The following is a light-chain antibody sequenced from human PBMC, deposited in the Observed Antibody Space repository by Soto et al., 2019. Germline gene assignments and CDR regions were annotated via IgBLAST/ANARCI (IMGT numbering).Light chain of an antibody. J-gene: IGKJ1*01. CDR1: QSISSSY. CDR3: QQYNKWPQT. Sequence: EIVLSQSPGTVSLSPGARAPLSCRASQSISSSYLAWYQQKPGQAPRLLIYGASTRATDIPPSFTGSGSGTEFTLTISSLQSEDIAVYYCQQYNKWPQTVGQGTKVAIK. V-gene: IGKV3-15*01. CDR2: GAS.